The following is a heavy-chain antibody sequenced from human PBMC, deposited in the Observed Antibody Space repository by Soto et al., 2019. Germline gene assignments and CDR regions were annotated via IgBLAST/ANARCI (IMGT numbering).Heavy chain of an antibody. V-gene: IGHV4-59*01. CDR3: ARSLTSFASFSV. Sequence: QVHLQESGPGLVKPSETLSLTCTVSGGSIGGLYWSWIRQPPGKGLEWIGKVHYSGTTNYHPSFKSRVTISVDTSKNQFSLRLNSLTAADTAVFYRARSLTSFASFSVGGQGILVSVSS. J-gene: IGHJ4*02. CDR1: GGSIGGLY. CDR2: VHYSGTT. D-gene: IGHD3-3*01.